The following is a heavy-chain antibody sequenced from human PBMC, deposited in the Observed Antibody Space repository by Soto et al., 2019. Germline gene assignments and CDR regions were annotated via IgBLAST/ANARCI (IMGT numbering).Heavy chain of an antibody. J-gene: IGHJ2*01. CDR2: ISSSGSTI. D-gene: IGHD1-1*01. V-gene: IGHV3-48*03. Sequence: QCLRKELEWVSYISSSGSTIYYADSEKGRFTISRDTANNSLYLQMNSMRAEDTADYYCGNLRNLHSFPTRRSSDL. CDR3: GNLRNLHSFPTRRSSDL.